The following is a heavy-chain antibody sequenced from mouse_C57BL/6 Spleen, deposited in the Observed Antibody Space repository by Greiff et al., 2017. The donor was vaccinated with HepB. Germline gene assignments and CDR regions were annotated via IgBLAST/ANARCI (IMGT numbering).Heavy chain of an antibody. J-gene: IGHJ1*03. Sequence: VQLQQSGPELVKPGASVKISCKASGYTFTDYYMNWVKQSHGKSLEWIGDINPNNGGTSYNQKFKGKATLTVDKSSSTAYMELRSLTSEDSAVYYCARYSFITTVVSRWYFDVWGTGTTVTVSS. V-gene: IGHV1-26*01. CDR2: INPNNGGT. D-gene: IGHD1-1*01. CDR3: ARYSFITTVVSRWYFDV. CDR1: GYTFTDYY.